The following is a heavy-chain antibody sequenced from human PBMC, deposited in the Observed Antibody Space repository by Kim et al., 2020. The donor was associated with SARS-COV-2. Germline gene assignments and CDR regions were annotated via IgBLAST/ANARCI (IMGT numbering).Heavy chain of an antibody. Sequence: GGSLRLSCTASGFTFGDYAMSWFRQAPGKGLEWVGFIRSKAYGGTTEYAASVKGRFTISRDDSKSIAYLQMNSLKTEDTAVYYCTRGRGAARLSVIDYWGQGTLVTVSS. CDR3: TRGRGAARLSVIDY. D-gene: IGHD6-6*01. CDR1: GFTFGDYA. J-gene: IGHJ4*02. CDR2: IRSKAYGGTT. V-gene: IGHV3-49*03.